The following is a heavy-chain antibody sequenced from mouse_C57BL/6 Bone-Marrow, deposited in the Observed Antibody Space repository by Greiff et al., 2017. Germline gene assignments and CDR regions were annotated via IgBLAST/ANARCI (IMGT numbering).Heavy chain of an antibody. V-gene: IGHV5-4*01. J-gene: IGHJ4*01. CDR2: ISDGGSYT. Sequence: EVQGVESGGGLVKPGGSLKLSCAASGFTFSSYAMSWVRQTPEKRLEWVATISDGGSYTYYPDNVKGRFTISRDNAKNNLYLQMSHLKSEDTAMYYCARDSHDYDRKHWYAMDYWGQGTSVTVSS. CDR1: GFTFSSYA. D-gene: IGHD2-4*01. CDR3: ARDSHDYDRKHWYAMDY.